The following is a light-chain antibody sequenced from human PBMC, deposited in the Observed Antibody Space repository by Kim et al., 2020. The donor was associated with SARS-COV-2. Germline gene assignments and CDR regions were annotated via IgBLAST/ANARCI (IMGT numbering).Light chain of an antibody. CDR1: NLGSKN. CDR2: YDS. Sequence: PGKTARITLGGNNLGSKNVHWYQQKPGQAPVLVIYYDSDRPSGIPERFSGSNSGNTATLTISRVEAGDEADYYCQVWDSSSDHVVFGGGTQLTVL. V-gene: IGLV3-21*04. CDR3: QVWDSSSDHVV. J-gene: IGLJ2*01.